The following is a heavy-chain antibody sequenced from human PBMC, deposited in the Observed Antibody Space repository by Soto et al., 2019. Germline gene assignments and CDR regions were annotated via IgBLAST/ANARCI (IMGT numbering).Heavy chain of an antibody. D-gene: IGHD2-2*01. J-gene: IGHJ6*02. Sequence: PGGSLRLSCEDAGFSFGSHSMNWVRQAPGKGLEWVSFISGRGTTTYYADSVKGRFTVSRDNAKNSLSLEVNSLRDEDTAVYYCARLGYCSSATCKYYFYYYDMDGWGQGTTVTVSS. CDR2: ISGRGTTT. V-gene: IGHV3-48*02. CDR3: ARLGYCSSATCKYYFYYYDMDG. CDR1: GFSFGSHS.